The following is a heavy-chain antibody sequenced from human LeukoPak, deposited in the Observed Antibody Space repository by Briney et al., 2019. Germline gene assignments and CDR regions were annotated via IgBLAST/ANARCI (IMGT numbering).Heavy chain of an antibody. CDR2: MNPNSGNT. J-gene: IGHJ4*02. CDR3: AGGGDDFWTTFYFDY. D-gene: IGHD3-3*01. CDR1: GYTFAIYD. V-gene: IGHV1-8*03. Sequence: ASVKVSCKTSGYTFAIYDINWVRQAPGQGLEWMGWMNPNSGNTDYAQKFQGRVTITRDTAITTAYMELSSLRSDDTAAYYCAGGGDDFWTTFYFDYWGQGTLVTVSS.